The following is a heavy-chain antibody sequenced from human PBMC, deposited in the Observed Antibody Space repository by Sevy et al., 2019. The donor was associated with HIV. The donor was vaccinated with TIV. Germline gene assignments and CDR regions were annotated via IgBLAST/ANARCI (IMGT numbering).Heavy chain of an antibody. CDR1: NLTFEDYA. J-gene: IGHJ6*02. D-gene: IGHD6-13*01. Sequence: GGSLRLSCAASNLTFEDYAMHWVRRAPGKGLEWVSGISWNGADIGFAASVKGRFTISRDNAKSSVYLQINSLTPEDTGVNYCAKGQQLITQSGSHFYYGMNVWGQGTTVTVSS. CDR2: ISWNGADI. CDR3: AKGQQLITQSGSHFYYGMNV. V-gene: IGHV3-9*01.